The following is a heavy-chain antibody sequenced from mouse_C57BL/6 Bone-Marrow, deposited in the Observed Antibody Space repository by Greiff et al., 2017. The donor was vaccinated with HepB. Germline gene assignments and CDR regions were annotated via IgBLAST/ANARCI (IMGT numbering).Heavy chain of an antibody. CDR3: VSTGYYAMDY. J-gene: IGHJ4*01. CDR1: GFTFNTYS. CDR2: IRSKSSNYAT. Sequence: EVQRVESGGGLVQPKGSLKLSCAASGFTFNTYSMHWVRQAPGKGLEWVARIRSKSSNYATYYADSVKDRVTISRDDSQSMLYLQMNNLKTEDTAMYYCVSTGYYAMDYWGQGTSVTVSS. D-gene: IGHD1-1*01. V-gene: IGHV10-3*01.